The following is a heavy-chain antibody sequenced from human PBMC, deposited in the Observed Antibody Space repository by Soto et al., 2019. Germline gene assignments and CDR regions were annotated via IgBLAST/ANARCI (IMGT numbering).Heavy chain of an antibody. D-gene: IGHD5-12*01. CDR3: ASDGGGGYDVVRGVLDC. V-gene: IGHV3-21*01. CDR2: ISSSSSYI. Sequence: EVQLVESGGGLVKPGGSLRLSCAASGFTFSSSNMNWVRQAPGKGLEWVSSISSSSSYIYYADSVKGRFTISRDNAKNLVFVLMNSLRAEDTAVYCCASDGGGGYDVVRGVLDCWGQGTLVTVSS. J-gene: IGHJ4*02. CDR1: GFTFSSSN.